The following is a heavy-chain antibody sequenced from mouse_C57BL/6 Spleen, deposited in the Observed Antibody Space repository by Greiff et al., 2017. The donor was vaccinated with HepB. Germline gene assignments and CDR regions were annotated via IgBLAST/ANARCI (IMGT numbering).Heavy chain of an antibody. CDR2: IDPSDSET. CDR3: AREEDGYPYWYFDV. D-gene: IGHD2-3*01. V-gene: IGHV1-52*01. J-gene: IGHJ1*03. Sequence: QVQLQQPGAELVRPGSSVKLSCKASGYTFTSYWMHWVKQRPIQGLEWIGNIDPSDSETHYNQKFKDKATLTVDKSSSTAYMQLSSLTSEDSAVYYCAREEDGYPYWYFDVWGTGTTVTVSS. CDR1: GYTFTSYW.